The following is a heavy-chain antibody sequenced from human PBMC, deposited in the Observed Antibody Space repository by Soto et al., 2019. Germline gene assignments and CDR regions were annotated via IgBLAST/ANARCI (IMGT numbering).Heavy chain of an antibody. CDR1: GGIFSSNT. Sequence: QVYLVQSGAEVKKPGSSVKISCKASGGIFSSNTINWVRQAAGQGLEWMRGIIPLFGTANYAEKFQGRVTITADKSTKTEYMELTSLRSEDTAVYYCASKAACGGACYAFDSWGQGTLVSVSS. CDR2: IIPLFGTA. D-gene: IGHD2-21*02. J-gene: IGHJ4*02. V-gene: IGHV1-69*06. CDR3: ASKAACGGACYAFDS.